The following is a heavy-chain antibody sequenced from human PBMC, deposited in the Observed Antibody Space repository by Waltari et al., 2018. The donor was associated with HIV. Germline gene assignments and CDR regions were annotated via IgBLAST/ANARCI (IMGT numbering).Heavy chain of an antibody. CDR2: MKPNSGNT. CDR3: ARGIPAGRYETLTGQDY. D-gene: IGHD3-9*01. V-gene: IGHV1-8*01. CDR1: GYTFTSYD. Sequence: QVQLVQSGAAVTTPGASVKVSCKASGYTFTSYDINWARQATGQGLEWMGWMKPNSGNTGYAQKFQGRVTMTRNASITTAYMELSSLRSEDTAVYFCARGIPAGRYETLTGQDYWGQGTLVTVSS. J-gene: IGHJ4*02.